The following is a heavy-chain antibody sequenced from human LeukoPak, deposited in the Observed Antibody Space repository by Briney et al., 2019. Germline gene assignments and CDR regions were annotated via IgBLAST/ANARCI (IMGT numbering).Heavy chain of an antibody. D-gene: IGHD4-17*01. V-gene: IGHV4-30-4*01. CDR3: ASAYDYGDSSPFDY. CDR1: GGSISSGDYY. J-gene: IGHJ4*02. CDR2: IYYSGST. Sequence: PSETLPLTCTVSGGSISSGDYYWSWIRQPPGKGLEWIGYIYYSGSTYYNPSLKSRVTISVDTSKNQFSLKLSSVTAADTAVYYCASAYDYGDSSPFDYWGQGTLVTVSS.